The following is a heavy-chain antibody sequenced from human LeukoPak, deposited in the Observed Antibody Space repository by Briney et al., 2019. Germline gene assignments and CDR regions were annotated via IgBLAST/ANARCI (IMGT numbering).Heavy chain of an antibody. J-gene: IGHJ4*02. Sequence: PSETLSLTCAVYGGSFSGYYWSWIRQPPGKGLEWIGYFSYSGSTNYNPSLKSRVTISIDTSKNQFSLKLRSVTAADTAVYYCARTNVDTTMVWYFDYWGQGTLVTVSS. CDR2: FSYSGST. D-gene: IGHD5-18*01. CDR3: ARTNVDTTMVWYFDY. CDR1: GGSFSGYY. V-gene: IGHV4-59*08.